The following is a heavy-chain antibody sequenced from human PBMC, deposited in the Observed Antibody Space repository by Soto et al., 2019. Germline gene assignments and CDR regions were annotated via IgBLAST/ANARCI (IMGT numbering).Heavy chain of an antibody. CDR3: ARAAHYSSPFRWFDP. J-gene: IGHJ5*02. CDR1: GGSISSVGYS. CDR2: IYYSGST. Sequence: QVQLQESGPGLLKPSQPLSLTCTFFGGSISSVGYSWSWIRQHPGKGLEWIGYIYYSGSTYYNPSLKSRVTISVDTSKNQFSLKLSSVTAADTAVYYCARAAHYSSPFRWFDPWGQGTLVTVSS. D-gene: IGHD6-13*01. V-gene: IGHV4-31*03.